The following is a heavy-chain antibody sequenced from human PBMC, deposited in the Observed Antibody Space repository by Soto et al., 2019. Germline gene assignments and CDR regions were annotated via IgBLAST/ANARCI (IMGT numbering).Heavy chain of an antibody. J-gene: IGHJ4*02. CDR2: INPNSGGT. V-gene: IGHV1-2*02. Sequence: ASVKVSCKASGYTFTGYYMHWVLQAPGQGLEWMGWINPNSGGTNYAQKFQGRVTMTRDTSISTAYMELSRLRSDDTAVYYCARDYYDSSGHFDYWGQGTLVTVSS. D-gene: IGHD3-22*01. CDR1: GYTFTGYY. CDR3: ARDYYDSSGHFDY.